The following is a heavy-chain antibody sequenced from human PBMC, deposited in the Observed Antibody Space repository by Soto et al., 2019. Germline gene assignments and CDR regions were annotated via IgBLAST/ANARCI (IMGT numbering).Heavy chain of an antibody. J-gene: IGHJ5*02. D-gene: IGHD3-22*01. CDR3: ARESVNYDSHMNWFDP. Sequence: SETLSLTCTVSGGSISSGGYYWSWIRQHPGKGLEWIGYIYYSGSTYYNPSLKSRVTISVDTSKNQFSLKLSSVTAADTAVYYCARESVNYDSHMNWFDPWGQGTLVTVSS. V-gene: IGHV4-31*03. CDR2: IYYSGST. CDR1: GGSISSGGYY.